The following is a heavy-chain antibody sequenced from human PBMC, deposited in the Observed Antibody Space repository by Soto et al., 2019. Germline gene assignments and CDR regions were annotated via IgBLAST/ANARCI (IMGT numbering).Heavy chain of an antibody. J-gene: IGHJ6*02. CDR2: IIPILGIA. Sequence: QVQLVQSGAEVKKPGSSVKVSCKASGGTFSSYTISWVRQAPGQGLEWMGRIIPILGIANYAQKFQGRVTITADKSTSTAYMELSSLRSEDTAVYFCSGSPRYRYYYGMDVWGQGTTVTVSS. D-gene: IGHD3-10*01. CDR1: GGTFSSYT. CDR3: SGSPRYRYYYGMDV. V-gene: IGHV1-69*02.